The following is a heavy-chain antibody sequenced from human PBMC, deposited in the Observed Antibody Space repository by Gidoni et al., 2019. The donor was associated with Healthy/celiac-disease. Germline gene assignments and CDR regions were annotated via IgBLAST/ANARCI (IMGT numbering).Heavy chain of an antibody. Sequence: EVQLVESGGGLVKPGGSLRLSCAASAFTFRSSTMNWVRQAPGKGLEWVSSISSSGNYIYYADSVKGRFTISRDNAKNSLYLQMNSLRVEDTAVYYCARDQRYCSGDNCLGDGVDYWGQGTLVTVSS. D-gene: IGHD2-15*01. CDR1: AFTFRSST. CDR3: ARDQRYCSGDNCLGDGVDY. J-gene: IGHJ4*02. CDR2: ISSSGNYI. V-gene: IGHV3-21*01.